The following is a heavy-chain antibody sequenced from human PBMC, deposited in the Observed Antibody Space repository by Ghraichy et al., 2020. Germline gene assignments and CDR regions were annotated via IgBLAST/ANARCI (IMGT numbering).Heavy chain of an antibody. CDR2: ISSSSSYI. Sequence: GGSLRLSCAASGFTFSSYSMNWVRQAPGKGLEWVSSISSSSSYIYYADSVKGRFTISRDNAKNSLYLQMNSLRAEDTAVYYCARDGAATPYNHWGQGTLVTVSS. CDR1: GFTFSSYS. D-gene: IGHD1-26*01. J-gene: IGHJ5*02. CDR3: ARDGAATPYNH. V-gene: IGHV3-21*01.